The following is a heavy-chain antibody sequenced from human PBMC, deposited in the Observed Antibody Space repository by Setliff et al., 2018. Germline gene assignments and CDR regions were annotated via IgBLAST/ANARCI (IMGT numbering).Heavy chain of an antibody. Sequence: PGGSLRLSCAASGFTFSYAWMHWVRQAPGKGLEWVGRIKSKGDGGTIDYVAPVKGRFTISRDDSKNTLYLQMNSLKTEGTAVYYCTTDRVGCRGTTCYNAFDIWGQGTMVTVSS. CDR1: GFTFSYAW. CDR3: TTDRVGCRGTTCYNAFDI. CDR2: IKSKGDGGTI. J-gene: IGHJ3*02. V-gene: IGHV3-15*07. D-gene: IGHD2-15*01.